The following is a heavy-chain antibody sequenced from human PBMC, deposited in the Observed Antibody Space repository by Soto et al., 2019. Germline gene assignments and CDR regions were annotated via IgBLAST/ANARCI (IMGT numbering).Heavy chain of an antibody. CDR1: GGSISSYY. Sequence: QVQLQESGPGLVKPSETLSLTCTVSGGSISSYYWSWIRQPPGKGLEWIGYIYYSGSTNYNPSLKSRVTISVNTSKNQFSLKLSAVTGADTAVYFCARQYPEPGRIGYWGLGTLVTVSS. D-gene: IGHD2-2*01. J-gene: IGHJ4*02. V-gene: IGHV4-59*01. CDR2: IYYSGST. CDR3: ARQYPEPGRIGY.